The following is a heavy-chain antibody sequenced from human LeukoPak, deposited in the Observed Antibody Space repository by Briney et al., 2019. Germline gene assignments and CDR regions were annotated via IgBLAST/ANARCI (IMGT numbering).Heavy chain of an antibody. CDR1: GFTFSSYE. Sequence: GGSLRLSCAASGFTFSSYEMNWVRQAPGKGLEWVSYISSSGSTIYYADSVKGRFTISRDNAKNSLYLQMNSLRAEDMALYYCAKGQLAYYDSSGYYFDYWGQGTLVTVSS. D-gene: IGHD3-22*01. CDR3: AKGQLAYYDSSGYYFDY. CDR2: ISSSGSTI. V-gene: IGHV3-48*03. J-gene: IGHJ4*02.